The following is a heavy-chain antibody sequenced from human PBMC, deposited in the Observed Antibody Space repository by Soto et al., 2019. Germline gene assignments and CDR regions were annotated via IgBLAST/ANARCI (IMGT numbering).Heavy chain of an antibody. CDR3: ARGMTTVTTYDY. Sequence: SETLSLTCTVSGGSISSGGYYWSWIRQHPGKGLEWIGYIYYSGSTYYNPSLKSRVTISVDRSKNQFSLKLSSVTAADTAVYYCARGMTTVTTYDYWGQGTLVTVSS. J-gene: IGHJ4*02. D-gene: IGHD4-17*01. CDR2: IYYSGST. V-gene: IGHV4-31*02. CDR1: GGSISSGGYY.